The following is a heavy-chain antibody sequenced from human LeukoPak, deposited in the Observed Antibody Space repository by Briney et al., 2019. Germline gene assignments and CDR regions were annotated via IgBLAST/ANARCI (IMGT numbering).Heavy chain of an antibody. CDR2: ITYDGSNK. D-gene: IGHD2-15*01. V-gene: IGHV3-30*04. Sequence: PGGSLRLSCAASGFTFSSYAMHWVRQAPGKGLEWVAVITYDGSNKYYADSVKGRFTISRDNSKNTLYLQMNSLRAEDTAVYYCAKDQKLLGYCSGGSCYSYDLDYWGQGTLVTASS. CDR1: GFTFSSYA. J-gene: IGHJ4*02. CDR3: AKDQKLLGYCSGGSCYSYDLDY.